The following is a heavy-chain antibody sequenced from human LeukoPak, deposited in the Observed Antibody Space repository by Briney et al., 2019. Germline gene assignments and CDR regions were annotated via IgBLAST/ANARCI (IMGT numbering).Heavy chain of an antibody. J-gene: IGHJ3*02. CDR1: GFIFSSYG. D-gene: IGHD7-27*01. Sequence: GGSLRLSCAASGFIFSSYGMHWVRQAPGKGLEWVAVIWYDGSNKYYADSVKGRFTISRDNSKNTLYLQMNSLRAEDTAVYYCAKAWGGVDAFDIWGQGTMVTVSS. CDR2: IWYDGSNK. V-gene: IGHV3-33*06. CDR3: AKAWGGVDAFDI.